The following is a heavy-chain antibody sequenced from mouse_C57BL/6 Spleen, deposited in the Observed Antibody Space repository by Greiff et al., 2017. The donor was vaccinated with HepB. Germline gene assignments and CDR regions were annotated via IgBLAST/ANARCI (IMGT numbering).Heavy chain of an antibody. V-gene: IGHV5-15*01. CDR2: ISNLAYSI. J-gene: IGHJ1*03. Sequence: EVKLVESGGGLVQPGGSLKLSCAASGFTFSDYGMAWVRQAPRKGPEWVAFISNLAYSIYYADTVTGRFTISRENAKNTLYREMSSLRSEDTAMYYCARQDDYDMYFDVWGTGTTVTVSS. CDR1: GFTFSDYG. CDR3: ARQDDYDMYFDV. D-gene: IGHD2-4*01.